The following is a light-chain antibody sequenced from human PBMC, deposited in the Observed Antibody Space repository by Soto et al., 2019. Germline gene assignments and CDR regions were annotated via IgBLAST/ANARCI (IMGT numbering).Light chain of an antibody. Sequence: QSVLTQPRSVSGSPGQSVTISCTGTSSDVGGYNYVSWYQQYPGKAPKVMIYDVSKRPSGVPDRFSASKSGNTASLTISGLQAEDEADYHCCSYDGSYGFWVFGGGTKVTVL. CDR2: DVS. CDR1: SSDVGGYNY. J-gene: IGLJ3*02. CDR3: CSYDGSYGFWV. V-gene: IGLV2-11*01.